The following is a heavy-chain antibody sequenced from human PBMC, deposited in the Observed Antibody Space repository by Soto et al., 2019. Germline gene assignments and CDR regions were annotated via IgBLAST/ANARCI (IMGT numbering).Heavy chain of an antibody. CDR2: ISGKGWTI. CDR3: ARGKYYSMDV. J-gene: IGHJ6*02. D-gene: IGHD3-10*01. Sequence: PGGSLRLSCLASGYVFSGHWVHWVRQVPGKGLEWVSGISGKGWTIKYADSVKGRFTISRDNAENTLFLQMNSLRVEDRAVYYCARGKYYSMDVWGQGTTVTVSS. CDR1: GYVFSGHW. V-gene: IGHV3-74*01.